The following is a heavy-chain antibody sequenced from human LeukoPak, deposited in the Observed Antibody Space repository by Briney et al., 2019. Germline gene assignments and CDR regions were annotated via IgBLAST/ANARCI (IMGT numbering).Heavy chain of an antibody. CDR1: GFTFSSYA. CDR2: IGASGGST. CDR3: AKAEGYDILTGLDY. D-gene: IGHD3-9*01. V-gene: IGHV3-23*01. Sequence: GGSLTLSCATSGFTFSSYAMSWVRQAPGKGLEWVSGIGASGGSTYYADSVKGRFTISRDNSKNTLYLQMNSLRTEDTAVYYCAKAEGYDILTGLDYWGQGPLFPVSS. J-gene: IGHJ4*02.